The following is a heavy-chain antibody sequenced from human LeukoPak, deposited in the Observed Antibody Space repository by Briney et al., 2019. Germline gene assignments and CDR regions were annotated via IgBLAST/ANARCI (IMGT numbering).Heavy chain of an antibody. D-gene: IGHD2-21*01. CDR2: IKSSSSSI. Sequence: GGSLRLSCAASGFTFSSFNMNWVRQAPGKGLEWISYIKSSSSSIYYADSVKGRFTISRDNAKNSLYLQMNSLREEDTAVYYCATSVIRGQGTLVTVSS. V-gene: IGHV3-48*02. J-gene: IGHJ4*02. CDR3: ATSVI. CDR1: GFTFSSFN.